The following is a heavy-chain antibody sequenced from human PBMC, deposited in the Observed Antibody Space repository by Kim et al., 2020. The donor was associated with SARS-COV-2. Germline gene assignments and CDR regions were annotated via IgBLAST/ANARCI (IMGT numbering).Heavy chain of an antibody. D-gene: IGHD3-10*01. J-gene: IGHJ6*02. CDR1: GGSISSGGYY. Sequence: SETLSLTCTVSGGSISSGGYYWSWIRQHPGKGLEWIGYIYYSGSTYYNPSLKSRVTISVDTSKNQFSLKLSSVTAADTAVYYCASRYFPPQVRGVIMYAGHYGMDVWGQGTTVTVSS. CDR2: IYYSGST. V-gene: IGHV4-31*03. CDR3: ASRYFPPQVRGVIMYAGHYGMDV.